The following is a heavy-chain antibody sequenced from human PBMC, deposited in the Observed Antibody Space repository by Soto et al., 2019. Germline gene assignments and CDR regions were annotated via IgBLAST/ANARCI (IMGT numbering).Heavy chain of an antibody. D-gene: IGHD5-18*01. J-gene: IGHJ6*02. CDR2: TYYRSKWYN. CDR1: GDSVSSNSAA. V-gene: IGHV6-1*01. CDR3: ARDGGYSYGWSYYGMDV. Sequence: SQTLSLTCAISGDSVSSNSAAWNWIRQSPSRGLEWLGRTYYRSKWYNDYAVSVKSRITINPDTSKSQFSLQLNSVTPEDTAVYYCARDGGYSYGWSYYGMDVWGQGTTVTVSS.